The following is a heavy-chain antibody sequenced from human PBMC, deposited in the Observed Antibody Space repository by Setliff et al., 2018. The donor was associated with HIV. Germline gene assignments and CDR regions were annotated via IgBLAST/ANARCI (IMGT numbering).Heavy chain of an antibody. Sequence: SETLSLTCTVSGDSISNGLHWGWIRQPPGKELEWIGTISDTGSTSYNPSLRSRVTISVDTSKNQSSLKLTSVTAADTATYYCARPRTASYNFWGDAFAIWGQGTMVTVSS. CDR1: GDSISNGLH. J-gene: IGHJ3*02. D-gene: IGHD3-3*01. CDR3: ARPRTASYNFWGDAFAI. V-gene: IGHV4-38-2*02. CDR2: ISDTGST.